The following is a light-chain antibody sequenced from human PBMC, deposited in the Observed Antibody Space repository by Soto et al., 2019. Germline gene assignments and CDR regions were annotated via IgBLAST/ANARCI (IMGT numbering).Light chain of an antibody. Sequence: DIQMTQSPSTLSASVGDRVNITCRASQSISSWLAWYQQKPGKAPKLLIHKASTLKSGVPARFSGSGSGTEFTLTISSLQPDDFATYYCQQYNSYSGTFGQGTKVEIK. CDR1: QSISSW. J-gene: IGKJ1*01. CDR3: QQYNSYSGT. V-gene: IGKV1-5*03. CDR2: KAS.